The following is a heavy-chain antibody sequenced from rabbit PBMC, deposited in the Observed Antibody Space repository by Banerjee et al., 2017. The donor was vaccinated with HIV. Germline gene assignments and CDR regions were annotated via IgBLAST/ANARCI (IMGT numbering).Heavy chain of an antibody. CDR3: ASAVYKYE. J-gene: IGHJ3*01. CDR2: IDVGSSADT. CDR1: GFSFSSSYY. V-gene: IGHV1S40*01. Sequence: QSLEESGGDLVKPEGSLTLTCTASGFSFSSSYYMCWVRQAPGKGLEWIACIDVGSSADTYYASWAKGRFTISKTSSTTVTLQMTSLTAADTATYFCASAVYKYEWGQGTLVTVS. D-gene: IGHD4-1*01.